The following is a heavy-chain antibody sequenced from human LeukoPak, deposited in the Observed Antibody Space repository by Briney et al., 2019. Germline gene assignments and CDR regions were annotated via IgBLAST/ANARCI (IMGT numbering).Heavy chain of an antibody. V-gene: IGHV3-23*01. CDR1: GFTFSNYA. J-gene: IGHJ4*02. CDR3: AKDNSGNFLSPFDY. CDR2: ISGSGGDT. Sequence: PPGGSLRLSCAASGFTFSNYAMTWVRQSPGKGLEWVSTISGSGGDTYYADSVKGRFTMSRDNSKNTLDLQMSSLRAEDTAIYYCAKDNSGNFLSPFDYWGQGTLVAVSS. D-gene: IGHD1-26*01.